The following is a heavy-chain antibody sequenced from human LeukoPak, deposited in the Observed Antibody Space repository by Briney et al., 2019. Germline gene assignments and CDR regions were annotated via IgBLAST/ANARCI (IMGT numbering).Heavy chain of an antibody. CDR3: ARARAGAYSSGARRPPPGYYYMDV. Sequence: ASVKVSCKASGGTFSSYAISWVRQAPGQGLEWMGGIIPIFGTANYAQKFQGRVTITADESTSTAYMELSSLRSEDTAVYYCARARAGAYSSGARRPPPGYYYMDVWGKGTTVTVSS. J-gene: IGHJ6*03. CDR2: IIPIFGTA. CDR1: GGTFSSYA. D-gene: IGHD6-19*01. V-gene: IGHV1-69*13.